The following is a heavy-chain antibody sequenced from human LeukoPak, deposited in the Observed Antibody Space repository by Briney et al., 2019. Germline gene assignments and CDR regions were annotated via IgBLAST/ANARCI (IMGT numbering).Heavy chain of an antibody. CDR3: ARDYIAAAPQYNRFDP. D-gene: IGHD6-13*01. Sequence: VASVKVSCKASGYTFTGYYMHWVRQAPGRGLEWMGWINPNSGDTNYAQKFQDRVTMTRDTSISTAYMELSRLRSDDTAVYYCARDYIAAAPQYNRFDPWGQGTLVTVSS. J-gene: IGHJ5*02. V-gene: IGHV1-2*02. CDR1: GYTFTGYY. CDR2: INPNSGDT.